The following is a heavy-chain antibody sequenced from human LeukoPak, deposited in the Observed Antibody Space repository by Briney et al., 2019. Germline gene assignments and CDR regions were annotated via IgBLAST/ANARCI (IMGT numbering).Heavy chain of an antibody. CDR1: GVSISSYY. CDR2: IYYSGST. V-gene: IGHV4-59*08. Sequence: SETLSFTCTVSGVSISSYYWSWIRQPPGKGLEWIGYIYYSGSTNYNPSLKSRVTISVDTSKNQFSLKLSSVTAADTAVYYCARHPGVGLATDYWGQGTLVTVSS. D-gene: IGHD2-15*01. CDR3: ARHPGVGLATDY. J-gene: IGHJ4*02.